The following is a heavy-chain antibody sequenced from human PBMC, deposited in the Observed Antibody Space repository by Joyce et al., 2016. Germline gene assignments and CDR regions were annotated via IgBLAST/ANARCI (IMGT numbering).Heavy chain of an antibody. CDR1: GESITSVGYY. V-gene: IGHV4-31*03. Sequence: QVQLQESVPGLVKPLQTLSLTCTVSGESITSVGYYWTWIRQHPGKGLEWIGFISYTGKTFYKPTLKSRLTISADTSKNQFSLKLTSVTAADAAMYYCTRGDYWGQGALVTVSS. CDR3: TRGDY. J-gene: IGHJ4*02. CDR2: ISYTGKT.